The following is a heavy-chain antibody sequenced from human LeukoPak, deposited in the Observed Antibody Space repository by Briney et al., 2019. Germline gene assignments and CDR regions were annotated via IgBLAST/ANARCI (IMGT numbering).Heavy chain of an antibody. CDR1: GGTFSSYA. Sequence: SVNVSCKASGGTFSSYAISWVRQAPGQGLEWMGGIIPIFATANYAQKFQGRVTITTDESTRTAYMELSSLRSEDTAVYYCARVWTYSSSSGYYFDYWGQGTLVSVSS. J-gene: IGHJ4*02. CDR3: ARVWTYSSSSGYYFDY. V-gene: IGHV1-69*05. CDR2: IIPIFATA. D-gene: IGHD6-6*01.